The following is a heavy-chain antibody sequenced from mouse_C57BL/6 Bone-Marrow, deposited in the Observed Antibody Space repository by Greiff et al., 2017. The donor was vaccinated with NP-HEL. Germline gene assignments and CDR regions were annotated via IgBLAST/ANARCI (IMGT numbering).Heavy chain of an antibody. CDR1: GYTFTDYY. Sequence: EVQLQESGPVLVKPGASVKMSCKASGYTFTDYYMNWVKQSHGKSLEWIGVINPYNGGTSYNQKFKGKATLTVDKSSSTAYMELNSLTSEDSAVYYCASGELSYWYFDVWGTGTTVTVSS. CDR3: ASGELSYWYFDV. D-gene: IGHD4-1*01. CDR2: INPYNGGT. J-gene: IGHJ1*03. V-gene: IGHV1-19*01.